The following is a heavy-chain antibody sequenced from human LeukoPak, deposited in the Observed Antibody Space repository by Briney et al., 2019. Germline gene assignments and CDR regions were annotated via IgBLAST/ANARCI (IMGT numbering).Heavy chain of an antibody. CDR3: ARQEEVDY. CDR1: GGSFSGYY. V-gene: IGHV4-34*01. CDR2: INHSGST. J-gene: IGHJ4*02. Sequence: SETLSLTCTVYGGSFSGYYWSWIRQPPGKGLEWIGEINHSGSTNYNPSLKSRVTISVDTSKNQFSLKLSSVTAADTALYYCARQEEVDYWGQGTLVTVSS.